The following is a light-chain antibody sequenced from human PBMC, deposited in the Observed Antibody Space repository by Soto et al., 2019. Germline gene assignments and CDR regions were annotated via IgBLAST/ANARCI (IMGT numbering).Light chain of an antibody. V-gene: IGLV2-23*02. Sequence: QSVLAQPASVSGSPGQSITISCTGTSSDVGSYNFVSWYQQHPGKAPKLMIYDVYRRPSGISNRFSGSKSGNTASLTISGLQAEDEADYYSSSYAGGGTFVLFGGGTKVTVL. CDR3: SSYAGGGTFVL. CDR1: SSDVGSYNF. J-gene: IGLJ2*01. CDR2: DVY.